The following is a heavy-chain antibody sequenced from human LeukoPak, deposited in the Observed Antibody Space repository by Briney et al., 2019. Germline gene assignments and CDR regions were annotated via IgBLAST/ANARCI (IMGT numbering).Heavy chain of an antibody. CDR1: GGSISSGGYS. CDR3: ARNPVVPAALPRVGAFDI. Sequence: SETLSLTCAVSGGSISSGGYSWSWIRQPPGKGLEWIGYIYHSGSTYYNPSLKSRVTISVDRSKNQFSLKLSSVTAADTAVYYCARNPVVPAALPRVGAFDIWGQGTMVTVSS. CDR2: IYHSGST. J-gene: IGHJ3*02. D-gene: IGHD2-2*01. V-gene: IGHV4-30-2*01.